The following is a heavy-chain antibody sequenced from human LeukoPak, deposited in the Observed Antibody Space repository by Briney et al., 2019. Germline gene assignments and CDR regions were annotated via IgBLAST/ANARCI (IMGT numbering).Heavy chain of an antibody. CDR3: TTWVAYSNYRGVDY. D-gene: IGHD4-11*01. CDR1: GFTVSNAW. Sequence: GGSLRLSCAASGFTVSNAWMSWFRQAPGKGLEWVGRIKSKTDGGTTDYAAPAKGRFTISRDDSKNTLYLQMNSLKTEDTAVYYCTTWVAYSNYRGVDYWGQGTLVTVSS. V-gene: IGHV3-15*01. J-gene: IGHJ4*02. CDR2: IKSKTDGGTT.